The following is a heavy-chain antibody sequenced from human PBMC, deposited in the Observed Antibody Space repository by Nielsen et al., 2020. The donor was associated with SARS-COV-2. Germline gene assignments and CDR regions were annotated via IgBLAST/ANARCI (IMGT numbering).Heavy chain of an antibody. V-gene: IGHV3-23*01. Sequence: GGSLRLSCAASGFTFNIYAMAWVRRAPGRGLEWVSGTSASGAGTYYADSVKGRFSISRDNSRNTLYLQMNSLRVEDTAIYFCAKDDVVRGDAYDIWGQGTVVTVSS. CDR3: AKDDVVRGDAYDI. CDR2: TSASGAGT. D-gene: IGHD3-10*01. CDR1: GFTFNIYA. J-gene: IGHJ3*02.